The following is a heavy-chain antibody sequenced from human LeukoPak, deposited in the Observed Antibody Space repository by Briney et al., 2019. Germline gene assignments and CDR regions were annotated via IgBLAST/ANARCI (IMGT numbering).Heavy chain of an antibody. CDR1: GFTVSSKF. D-gene: IGHD2-21*01. Sequence: SGGSLRLSCAASGFTVSSKFMSWVRQAPGKGLEWVSVIYSGGSTYYADSVKGRFTISRDNSKNTLYLQMSSLRGEDTAVYYCARLWNIAVATSGEYYFDYWGQGTLVTVSS. J-gene: IGHJ4*02. V-gene: IGHV3-53*01. CDR2: IYSGGST. CDR3: ARLWNIAVATSGEYYFDY.